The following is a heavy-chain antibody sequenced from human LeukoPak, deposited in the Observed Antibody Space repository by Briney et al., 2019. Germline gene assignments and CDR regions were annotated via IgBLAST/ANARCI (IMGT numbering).Heavy chain of an antibody. CDR2: INPNSGGT. V-gene: IGHV1-2*02. CDR3: ARDRSSTNDY. CDR1: GYTFSDNY. J-gene: IGHJ4*02. Sequence: GASVKVSCKASGYTFSDNYIHWLRQAPGQGLEWMGWINPNSGGTNYPQKFQGRVTMTRDTSINTVYMELIRLTSDDTALYYCARDRSSTNDYWGQGTLVIVSS.